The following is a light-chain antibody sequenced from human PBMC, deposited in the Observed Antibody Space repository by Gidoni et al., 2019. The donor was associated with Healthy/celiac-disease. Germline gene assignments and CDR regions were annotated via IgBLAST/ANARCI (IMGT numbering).Light chain of an antibody. CDR2: AAS. CDR1: QSISSY. V-gene: IGKV1-39*01. CDR3: QQSYSTPLT. Sequence: DIQMTQSPSSLSASVGDRVTITCRASQSISSYLNWYQQKPGKAPKLLIYAASSLQSWVPSRFSGSGTGTDFNLNNSSLQTEDFATYYCQQSYSTPLTFGGGTKVEIK. J-gene: IGKJ4*01.